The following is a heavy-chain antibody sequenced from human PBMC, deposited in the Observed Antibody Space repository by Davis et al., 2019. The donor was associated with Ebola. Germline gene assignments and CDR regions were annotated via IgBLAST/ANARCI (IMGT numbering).Heavy chain of an antibody. V-gene: IGHV3-48*02. D-gene: IGHD3-3*01. J-gene: IGHJ5*02. CDR1: GFTFSSYS. CDR3: ARDSGPDYDFWSGRENWFDP. CDR2: ISSSSSTI. Sequence: GESLKISCAASGFTFSSYSMNWVRQAPGKGLEWVSYISSSSSTIYYADSVKGRFTISRDNAKNSLYLQMNSLRDEDTAVYYCARDSGPDYDFWSGRENWFDPWGQGTLVTVSS.